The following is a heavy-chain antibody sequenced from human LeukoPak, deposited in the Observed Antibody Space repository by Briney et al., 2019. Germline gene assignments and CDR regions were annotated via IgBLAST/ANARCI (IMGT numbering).Heavy chain of an antibody. D-gene: IGHD5-18*01. Sequence: PSETLSLTCTVSGGSISSYYWGWIRQPPGKRLEWIGNIYRSGYTYYNPSLKSRVTISVDTSTNHFSLKLWSVTAADTAVYYCARWVVDAAMVDDWGQGTLVTVSS. J-gene: IGHJ4*02. V-gene: IGHV4-59*08. CDR2: IYRSGYT. CDR1: GGSISSYY. CDR3: ARWVVDAAMVDD.